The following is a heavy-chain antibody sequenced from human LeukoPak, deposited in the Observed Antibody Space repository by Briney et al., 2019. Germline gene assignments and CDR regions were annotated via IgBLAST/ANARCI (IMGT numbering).Heavy chain of an antibody. V-gene: IGHV3-7*01. Sequence: PGGSLRLSCAASGFTFSRYWVTWVRQAPGTGLELVANIKEDGSEKYYVDSVKGRFTISRDNAKNSLYLQMNSLRVADTAVYYCTTSRRSSYGYRALELPPSPVDWGQGTLVTVSS. CDR2: IKEDGSEK. CDR1: GFTFSRYW. J-gene: IGHJ4*02. D-gene: IGHD5-18*01. CDR3: TTSRRSSYGYRALELPPSPVD.